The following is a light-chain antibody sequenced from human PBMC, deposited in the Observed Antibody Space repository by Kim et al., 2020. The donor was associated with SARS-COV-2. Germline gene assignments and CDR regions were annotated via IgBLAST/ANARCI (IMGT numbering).Light chain of an antibody. CDR3: QVWDSSSDHPV. Sequence: APGNAARITCGGNNIGSKRVRWYQQKPGQAPVLVIYYDSDRPSGIPERFSGSNSGNTATLTISRVEAGDEADYYCQVWDSSSDHPVFGGGTQLTVL. J-gene: IGLJ3*02. CDR1: NIGSKR. CDR2: YDS. V-gene: IGLV3-21*04.